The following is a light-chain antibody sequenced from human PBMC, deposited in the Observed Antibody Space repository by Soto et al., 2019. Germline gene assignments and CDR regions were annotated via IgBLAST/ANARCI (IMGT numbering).Light chain of an antibody. CDR1: QRVGSTF. J-gene: IGKJ4*01. CDR2: GTS. CDR3: QQFGSSLLT. V-gene: IGKV3-20*01. Sequence: EIVLTQSPGTLSLSPGEPATLSCRASQRVGSTFLAWYQQKPGLAPRLLIVGTSTRATGVPDRFSGSGSGTDFTLTISRLEPEDFAVYYCQQFGSSLLTFGGGTKVEMK.